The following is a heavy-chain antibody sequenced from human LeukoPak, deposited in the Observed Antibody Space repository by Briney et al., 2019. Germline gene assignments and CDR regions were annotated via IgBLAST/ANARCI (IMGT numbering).Heavy chain of an antibody. CDR2: ISSSSYI. D-gene: IGHD3-22*01. J-gene: IGHJ4*02. V-gene: IGHV3-21*01. CDR3: ARLRLEYYYDSSGYYPDY. CDR1: GFTFSSYS. Sequence: GGSLRLSCAVSGFTFSSYSMNWVRRAPGKGLEWVSSISSSSYIYYADSVKGRFTISRDNAKNSLYLQMNSLRAEDTAVYYCARLRLEYYYDSSGYYPDYWGQGTLVTVSS.